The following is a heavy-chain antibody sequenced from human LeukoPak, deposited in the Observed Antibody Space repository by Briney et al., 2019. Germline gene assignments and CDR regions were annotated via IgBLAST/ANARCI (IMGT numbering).Heavy chain of an antibody. V-gene: IGHV4-4*07. Sequence: SETLSLTCTVSGGSLSGYYWNWIRQPAGKGLEWIGRIYISGNTWYKPSLQSRVTMSVDTSKNQFSLKMSSLTAADTAVYYCARSNLGSYDQSGYYHYWGQGTRVTVSS. CDR1: GGSLSGYY. J-gene: IGHJ4*02. CDR3: ARSNLGSYDQSGYYHY. D-gene: IGHD3-22*01. CDR2: IYISGNT.